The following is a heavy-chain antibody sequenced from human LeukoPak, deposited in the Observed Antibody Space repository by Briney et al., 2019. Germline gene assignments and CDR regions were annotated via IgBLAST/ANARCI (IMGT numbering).Heavy chain of an antibody. J-gene: IGHJ3*02. CDR3: ARGYSGGNWYAFDI. Sequence: GSLRLSCAASGFTFSDHYMDWVRQAPGKGLEWVGRSGNKPNSYTTEYAASVRGRFTISRDESKNSLDLQMNSLKTEDTAVYYCARGYSGGNWYAFDIWGQGTMVTVSS. D-gene: IGHD6-13*01. V-gene: IGHV3-72*01. CDR1: GFTFSDHY. CDR2: SGNKPNSYTT.